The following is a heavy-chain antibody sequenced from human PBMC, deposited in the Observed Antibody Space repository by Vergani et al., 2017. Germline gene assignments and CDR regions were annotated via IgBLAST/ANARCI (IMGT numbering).Heavy chain of an antibody. CDR3: ARSRRDIVVVPAAQRGYGMDV. V-gene: IGHV4-31*03. CDR1: GGSISSGGYY. J-gene: IGHJ6*02. CDR2: IYYSGST. D-gene: IGHD2-2*01. Sequence: QVQLQESGPGLVKPSQTLSLTCTVSGGSISSGGYYWSWIRQHPGKGLEWIGYIYYSGSTYYNPSLKSRVTISVDTSKNQFSLKLSSVTAADTAVYYCARSRRDIVVVPAAQRGYGMDVWGQGTTATVSS.